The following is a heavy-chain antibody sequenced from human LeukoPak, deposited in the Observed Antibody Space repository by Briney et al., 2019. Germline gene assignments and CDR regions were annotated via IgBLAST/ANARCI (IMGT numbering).Heavy chain of an antibody. D-gene: IGHD5-12*01. CDR3: ARRLARTYFFDY. CDR2: IFFSRST. Sequence: SETLSLTCSVSGGSLSSYYWSWVRQPPGKGLEWIGNIFFSRSTNYNPSLKSRVTISVDTSKNHFSLQLSSVTAADTAVYFCARRLARTYFFDYWGQGTLVTVSS. V-gene: IGHV4-4*09. J-gene: IGHJ4*02. CDR1: GGSLSSYY.